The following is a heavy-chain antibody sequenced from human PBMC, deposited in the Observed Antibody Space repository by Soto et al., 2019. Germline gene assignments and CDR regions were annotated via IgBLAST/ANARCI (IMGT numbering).Heavy chain of an antibody. CDR2: ISSSSSYI. J-gene: IGHJ6*02. D-gene: IGHD6-13*01. V-gene: IGHV3-21*01. CDR3: ARDQTAGSSWNWLNTNYYYYYGMDV. Sequence: EVQLVESGGGLVKPGGSLRLSCAASGFTFSSYSMNWVRQAPGKGLEWVSSISSSSSYIYYADSVKGRFTISRDNAKNSLYLQMNSLRAEDTAVYYCARDQTAGSSWNWLNTNYYYYYGMDVWGQGTTVTVSS. CDR1: GFTFSSYS.